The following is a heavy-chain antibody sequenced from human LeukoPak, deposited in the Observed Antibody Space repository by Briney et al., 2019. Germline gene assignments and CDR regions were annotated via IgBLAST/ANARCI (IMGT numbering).Heavy chain of an antibody. V-gene: IGHV3-13*01. J-gene: IGHJ4*02. Sequence: GGSLRLSCAASGFTFSSYDMHWVRQATGKGLEWVSAIGTAGDTYYPGSVKGRFTISRENAKNSLYLQMNSLRAGDTAVYYCATPQWAGSSGYFDYWGQGTLVTVSS. CDR1: GFTFSSYD. D-gene: IGHD3-10*01. CDR2: IGTAGDT. CDR3: ATPQWAGSSGYFDY.